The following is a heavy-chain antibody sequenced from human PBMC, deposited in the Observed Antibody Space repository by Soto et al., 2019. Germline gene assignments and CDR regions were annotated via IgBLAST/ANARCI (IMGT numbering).Heavy chain of an antibody. V-gene: IGHV4-4*02. CDR1: GDSITSNNW. CDR3: ARDLGTGTDY. J-gene: IGHJ4*02. D-gene: IGHD1-1*01. CDR2: IYHSGAT. Sequence: SETLSLTCAVSGDSITSNNWWSWVRQAPGKGLEWIGEIYHSGATTYNPSPKNRATISVDPSKNHFSLKLTSVTAADTAVYFCARDLGTGTDYWGRGTLVTVSS.